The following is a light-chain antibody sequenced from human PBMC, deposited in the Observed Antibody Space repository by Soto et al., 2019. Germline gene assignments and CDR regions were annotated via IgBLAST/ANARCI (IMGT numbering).Light chain of an antibody. CDR2: DAS. CDR3: QQRQYWPPIT. Sequence: EIVLTQSTATLSLSPGERATLYCRASQSVSSYLAWYQQKPGQAPRLLIYDASNRATGIPARFGGSGSGTDFTLTICSLEPEDFAVYYCQQRQYWPPITCGQGTRLEIK. J-gene: IGKJ5*01. CDR1: QSVSSY. V-gene: IGKV3-11*01.